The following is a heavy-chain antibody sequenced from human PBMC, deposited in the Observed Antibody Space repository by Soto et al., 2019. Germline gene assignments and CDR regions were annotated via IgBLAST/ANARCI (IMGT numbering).Heavy chain of an antibody. V-gene: IGHV3-21*04. D-gene: IGHD2-8*01. CDR3: AKEASPYSTNDH. Sequence: GGSLRLSCAASGFTFSSYSMNWVRQAPGKGLEWVSSISSSSSYIYYADSVKGRFTISRDNSKNTLFLQMNSLRAEDTAVYYCAKEASPYSTNDHWGQGTLVTVSS. CDR1: GFTFSSYS. J-gene: IGHJ4*02. CDR2: ISSSSSYI.